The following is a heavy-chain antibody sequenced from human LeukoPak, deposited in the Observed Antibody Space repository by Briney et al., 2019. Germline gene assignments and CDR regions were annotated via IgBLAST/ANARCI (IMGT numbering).Heavy chain of an antibody. J-gene: IGHJ4*02. V-gene: IGHV3-30*18. CDR2: ISYDASDK. CDR3: AKDFSEFTSSSGFDY. D-gene: IGHD6-6*01. CDR1: GFNFRTFG. Sequence: GGSLRLSCATSGFNFRTFGMHWVRQAPGKELEWVAIISYDASDKYYADSVKGRFTISRDNSMSTAFLQMNSLSVEDTAVYYCAKDFSEFTSSSGFDYWGQGTLVTVSS.